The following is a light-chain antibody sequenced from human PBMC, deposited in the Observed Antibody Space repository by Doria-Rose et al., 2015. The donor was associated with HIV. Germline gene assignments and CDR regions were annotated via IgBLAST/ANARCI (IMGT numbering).Light chain of an antibody. V-gene: IGKV1-9*01. Sequence: DIQVTQPPSFLSAFVGVRVTITCRASQGISRYLAWYQQKPGKAPTLLIFGASTLQSGVPLRFSGSGSGTEFTLTISSLQPEDFATYYCQQFDSFPRTFGQGTKVELK. CDR3: QQFDSFPRT. J-gene: IGKJ1*01. CDR1: QGISRY. CDR2: GAS.